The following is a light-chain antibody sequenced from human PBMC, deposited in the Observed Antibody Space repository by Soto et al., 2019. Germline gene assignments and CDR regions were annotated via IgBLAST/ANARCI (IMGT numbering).Light chain of an antibody. Sequence: LTQPASVSGSPGQSITISCTGTSSDVGGYNYVSWYQHHPGKAPKLMIFDVSNRPSGVSNRFSGSKSGNTASLTISGLQPEDEADYYCSSYTTSNTRQIVFGTGTKVTGL. CDR2: DVS. CDR1: SSDVGGYNY. V-gene: IGLV2-14*03. CDR3: SSYTTSNTRQIV. J-gene: IGLJ1*01.